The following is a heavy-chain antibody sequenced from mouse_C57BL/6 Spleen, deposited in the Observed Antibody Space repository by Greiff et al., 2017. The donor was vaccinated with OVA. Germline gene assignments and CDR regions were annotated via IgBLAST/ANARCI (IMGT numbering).Heavy chain of an antibody. CDR2: IYPGDGDT. V-gene: IGHV1-80*01. J-gene: IGHJ1*03. D-gene: IGHD2-3*01. CDR3: ARSFYDGYYRYFDV. Sequence: VQLQQSGAELVKPGASVKISCKASGYAFSSYWMNWVKQRPGKGLEWIGQIYPGDGDTNYNGKFKGKATLTADKSSSTAYMQLSSLTSEDSAVYFCARSFYDGYYRYFDVWGTGTTVTVSS. CDR1: GYAFSSYW.